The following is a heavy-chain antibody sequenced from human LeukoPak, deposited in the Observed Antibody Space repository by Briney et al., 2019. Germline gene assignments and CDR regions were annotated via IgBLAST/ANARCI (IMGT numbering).Heavy chain of an antibody. CDR2: ISSSSSYI. V-gene: IGHV3-21*01. Sequence: GGSLRLSCAASGFTFSSYSMNWVRQAPGKGLEWVSSISSSSSYIYYADSVKGRFTISRDNAKNSLYLQMNSLRAEDTAVYYCARLASIAARPMGWFDPWGQGTLVTVSS. CDR1: GFTFSSYS. CDR3: ARLASIAARPMGWFDP. D-gene: IGHD6-6*01. J-gene: IGHJ5*02.